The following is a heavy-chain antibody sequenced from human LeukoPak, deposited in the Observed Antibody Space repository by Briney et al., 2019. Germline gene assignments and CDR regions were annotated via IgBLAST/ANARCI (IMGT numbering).Heavy chain of an antibody. Sequence: GGSLRLSCAASGFTFSRYAMHWVRQAPGKGLEWVAVISYDGSNKYYADSVKGRFTISRDNSKNTLYLQMNSLRAEDTAVYYCARDAVAGPDYWGQGTLVTVSS. J-gene: IGHJ4*02. V-gene: IGHV3-30*01. CDR1: GFTFSRYA. D-gene: IGHD6-19*01. CDR2: ISYDGSNK. CDR3: ARDAVAGPDY.